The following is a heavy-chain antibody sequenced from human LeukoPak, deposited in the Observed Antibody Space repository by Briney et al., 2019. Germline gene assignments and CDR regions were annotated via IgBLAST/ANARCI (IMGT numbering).Heavy chain of an antibody. CDR1: GFTFSSHS. V-gene: IGHV3-21*01. J-gene: IGHJ4*02. Sequence: PSESLTLTCAASGFTFSSHSMNWVRQAPGKGLEWVSSISSRSSDIYYADSVKGRFTIFRANTNQSLYLQMNRMRAGDTAVYNCAKDSTRYMGAFDYWGQGNLVTVSS. D-gene: IGHD1-1*01. CDR3: AKDSTRYMGAFDY. CDR2: ISSRSSDI.